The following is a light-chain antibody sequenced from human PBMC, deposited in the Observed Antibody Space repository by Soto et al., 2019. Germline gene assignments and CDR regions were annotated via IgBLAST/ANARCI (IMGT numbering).Light chain of an antibody. CDR1: SSDVGSYHL. CDR3: CSFAGSSTSV. CDR2: EGN. V-gene: IGLV2-23*01. J-gene: IGLJ1*01. Sequence: QSALTQPASVSGSPGQSITISCTGTSSDVGSYHLVSWYQQHPGKAPKVMIYEGNRRPSGVPNRFSGSKSGNTASLTISGLQAEDEAEYYCCSFAGSSTSVFGTGTKVTVL.